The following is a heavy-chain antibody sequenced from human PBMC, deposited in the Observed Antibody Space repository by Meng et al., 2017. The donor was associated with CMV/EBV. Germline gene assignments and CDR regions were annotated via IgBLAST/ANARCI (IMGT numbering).Heavy chain of an antibody. CDR3: AKGGSLRYFDWYPVDY. J-gene: IGHJ4*02. D-gene: IGHD3-9*01. Sequence: ASVKVSCKASGYTFTSYYMHWVRQAPGQGLEWMGIINPSGGSTSYAQKFQGRVTMTRDTSTSTVYMELSSLRSEDMAVYYCAKGGSLRYFDWYPVDYWGQGTLVTVSS. CDR1: GYTFTSYY. V-gene: IGHV1-46*01. CDR2: INPSGGST.